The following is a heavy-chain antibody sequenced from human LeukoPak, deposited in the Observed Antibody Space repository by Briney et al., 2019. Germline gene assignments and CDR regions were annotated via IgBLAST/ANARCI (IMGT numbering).Heavy chain of an antibody. V-gene: IGHV4-61*02. CDR1: GGSISSGSYY. J-gene: IGHJ4*02. CDR3: ARYYDFVPDY. Sequence: PSETLSLTCTVSGGSISSGSYYWSWIRQPAGKGLEWIGRIYTSGSTNYNPSLKGRVTISVDTSKNQFSLKLSSVTAADTAVYYCARYYDFVPDYWGQGTLVTVSS. CDR2: IYTSGST. D-gene: IGHD3-3*01.